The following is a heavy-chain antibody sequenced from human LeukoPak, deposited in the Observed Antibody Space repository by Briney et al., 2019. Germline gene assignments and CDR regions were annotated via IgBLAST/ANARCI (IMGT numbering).Heavy chain of an antibody. J-gene: IGHJ3*02. CDR3: ARLLDYDSSGYPDTFDI. D-gene: IGHD3-22*01. CDR2: IYYIGST. Sequence: SETLSLTCTVSRVSISPNYWTWIRQPPGKGLEWIGYIYYIGSTNYNPSLKSRVTISLDTSRNQFSLRLSSVTAADTAVYYCARLLDYDSSGYPDTFDIWGQGTMVTVSS. V-gene: IGHV4-59*01. CDR1: RVSISPNY.